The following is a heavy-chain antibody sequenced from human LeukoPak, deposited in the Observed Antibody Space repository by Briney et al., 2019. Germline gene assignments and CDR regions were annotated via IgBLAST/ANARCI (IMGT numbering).Heavy chain of an antibody. CDR3: ARGPFRGSASPDS. Sequence: AASVKVSCKASEGTFTTFAITWVRQAPGQGLEWMGRIIPILGILNYAQKFQDRVTIIADKSTSTAYMELSSLRSEDTAVYYCARGPFRGSASPDSWGQGTLVTVSS. D-gene: IGHD2-2*01. CDR1: EGTFTTFA. V-gene: IGHV1-69*04. CDR2: IIPILGIL. J-gene: IGHJ5*01.